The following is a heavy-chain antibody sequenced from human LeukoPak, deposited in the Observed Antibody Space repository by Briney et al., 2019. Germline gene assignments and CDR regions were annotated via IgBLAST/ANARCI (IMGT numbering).Heavy chain of an antibody. CDR3: ARGTVWRLGSYGLDV. Sequence: GGSLRLSCAASGFTFSDYYINWIRQAPGKGLEWLSYISGNGRFIDYADSVKGRFTISRDNSKNTVYLQMNALRAEDSAVYYCARGTVWRLGSYGLDVWGQGTTVTVSS. CDR1: GFTFSDYY. V-gene: IGHV3-11*01. J-gene: IGHJ6*02. D-gene: IGHD3-16*01. CDR2: ISGNGRFI.